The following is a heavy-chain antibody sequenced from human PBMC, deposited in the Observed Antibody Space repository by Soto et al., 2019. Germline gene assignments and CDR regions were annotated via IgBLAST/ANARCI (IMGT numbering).Heavy chain of an antibody. J-gene: IGHJ4*02. CDR2: INHSGST. CDR1: GGSFSCYY. Sequence: SETLSLTCAVYGGSFSCYYWSWIRQPPGKGLEWIGEINHSGSTNYNPSLKSRVTISVDTSKNQFSLKLSSVTAADTAVYYCARGRGYCSGGSCHNYFDYWGQGTLVTVSS. CDR3: ARGRGYCSGGSCHNYFDY. V-gene: IGHV4-34*01. D-gene: IGHD2-15*01.